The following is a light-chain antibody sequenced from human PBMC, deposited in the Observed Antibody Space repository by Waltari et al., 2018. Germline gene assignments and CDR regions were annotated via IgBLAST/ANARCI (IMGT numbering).Light chain of an antibody. J-gene: IGLJ2*01. CDR2: KDT. Sequence: SYDLTQPPSVSVSPGQTARITCSGNALPRLYSYWYQQKPGQAPLLLISKDTQRASGIPERFSGSTSGTTVTLTISGVQAEDEADYYCISADTDFANHVLFGGGTQLTVL. CDR1: ALPRLY. V-gene: IGLV3-25*03. CDR3: ISADTDFANHVL.